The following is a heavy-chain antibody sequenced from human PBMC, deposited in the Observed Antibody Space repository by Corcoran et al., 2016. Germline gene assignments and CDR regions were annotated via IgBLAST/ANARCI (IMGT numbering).Heavy chain of an antibody. V-gene: IGHV3-21*01. J-gene: IGHJ6*02. D-gene: IGHD2-2*02. CDR3: ASGGYCSSTSFYTYYGMDV. Sequence: EVQLVESGGGLVKPGGSLRLSCAASGFTFSSYSMNWVRQAPGKGLEWVSSISSSSSYIYYADSVKGRFTISRDNAKNSLYLQMNSLRAEDTAVYYCASGGYCSSTSFYTYYGMDVWGQGTTVTVSS. CDR2: ISSSSSYI. CDR1: GFTFSSYS.